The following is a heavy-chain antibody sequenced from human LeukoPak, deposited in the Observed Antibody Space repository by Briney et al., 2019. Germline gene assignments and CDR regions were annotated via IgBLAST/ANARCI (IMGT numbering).Heavy chain of an antibody. J-gene: IGHJ3*02. V-gene: IGHV3-11*01. CDR2: ISSSGSTI. CDR1: GFTFSGYY. Sequence: GGSLRLSCAASGFTFSGYYMSWIRQAPGKGLEWVSYISSSGSTIYYADSVKGRFTISRDNAKNSLYLQMNSLRAKDTAVYYCARRRIAVAGPTAGDAFDIWGQGTMVTVSS. D-gene: IGHD6-19*01. CDR3: ARRRIAVAGPTAGDAFDI.